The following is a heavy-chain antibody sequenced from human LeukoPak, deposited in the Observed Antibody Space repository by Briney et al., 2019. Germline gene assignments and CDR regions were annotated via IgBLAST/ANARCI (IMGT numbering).Heavy chain of an antibody. CDR2: VDPEDGET. J-gene: IGHJ4*02. CDR3: ATRGTVDYGGNSVLDY. V-gene: IGHV1-69-2*01. Sequence: ATVKISCKVSGYTFTDYYMHWVQQAPGKGLEWMGLVDPEDGETIYAEKFQGRVTITADTSTDTAYMELSSLRSEDTAVYYCATRGTVDYGGNSVLDYWGQGTLVTVSP. CDR1: GYTFTDYY. D-gene: IGHD4-23*01.